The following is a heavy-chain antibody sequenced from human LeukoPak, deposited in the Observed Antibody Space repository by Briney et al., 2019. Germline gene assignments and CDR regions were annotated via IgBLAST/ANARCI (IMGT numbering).Heavy chain of an antibody. Sequence: GGSLRLSCAASGFTFSSYGMHWVRQAPGKGLEWVAFIRYDVSNKYYADSVKGRFTISSDNSKNTLYLQMNSLRAEDTAVYYCAKDRRPYSSSWYYFDYWGQGTLVTVSS. V-gene: IGHV3-30*02. CDR2: IRYDVSNK. J-gene: IGHJ4*02. D-gene: IGHD6-13*01. CDR3: AKDRRPYSSSWYYFDY. CDR1: GFTFSSYG.